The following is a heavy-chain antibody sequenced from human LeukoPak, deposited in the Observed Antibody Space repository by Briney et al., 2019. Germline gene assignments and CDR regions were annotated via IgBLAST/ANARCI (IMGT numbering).Heavy chain of an antibody. D-gene: IGHD3-10*01. Sequence: GSLRLSCAASGFTFSNAWMSWVRQAPGKGLEWIGEINHSGSTNYNPSLKSRVTISVDTSKNQFSLKLSSVTAADTAVYYCARVFPLWGYYGSGSYYNGGYYYYMDVWGKGTTVTISS. CDR2: INHSGST. V-gene: IGHV4-34*01. J-gene: IGHJ6*03. CDR1: GFTFSNAW. CDR3: ARVFPLWGYYGSGSYYNGGYYYYMDV.